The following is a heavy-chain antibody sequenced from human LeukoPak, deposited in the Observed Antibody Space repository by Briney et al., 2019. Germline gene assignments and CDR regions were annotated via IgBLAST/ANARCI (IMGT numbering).Heavy chain of an antibody. CDR1: GFTFSTYS. D-gene: IGHD4-17*01. J-gene: IGHJ4*02. V-gene: IGHV3-21*01. Sequence: GGYLRLSCAASGFTFSTYSMNWVRQAPGKGLEWVSSISSSGSDRYYADSVKGRFTISRDNAKHSLYLQMNSLRAEDTAVYYCARAPESYGDYEFDYWGQGTLVTVSS. CDR2: ISSSGSDR. CDR3: ARAPESYGDYEFDY.